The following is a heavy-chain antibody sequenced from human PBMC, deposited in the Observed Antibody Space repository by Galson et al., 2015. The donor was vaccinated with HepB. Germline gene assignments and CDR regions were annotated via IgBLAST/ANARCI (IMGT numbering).Heavy chain of an antibody. V-gene: IGHV4-59*11. Sequence: TLSLTCTVSGGSISSHYWSWIRQPPGRGLEWIGYIHYSGSTNYNPSLKSRVTISVDTSKNQFSLKLSSVTAADTAVYYCARDGDYDSSGFWGWFDPWGQGTLVTVSS. CDR2: IHYSGST. J-gene: IGHJ5*02. CDR3: ARDGDYDSSGFWGWFDP. CDR1: GGSISSHY. D-gene: IGHD3-22*01.